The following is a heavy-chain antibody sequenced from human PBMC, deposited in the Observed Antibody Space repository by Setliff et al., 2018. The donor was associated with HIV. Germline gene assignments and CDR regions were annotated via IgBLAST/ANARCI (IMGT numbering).Heavy chain of an antibody. CDR3: ARNSSGWYYSNYYYYGMDV. CDR1: GYTFTGYY. D-gene: IGHD6-19*01. J-gene: IGHJ6*04. V-gene: IGHV1-2*02. CDR2: INPNSGGT. Sequence: ASVKVSCKASGYTFTGYYMHWVRQAPGQGLEWMGWINPNSGGTNYAQKFQGRVTMTRDTSISTAYMELSRLRSDDTAVYYCARNSSGWYYSNYYYYGMDVWGKGTTVTVSS.